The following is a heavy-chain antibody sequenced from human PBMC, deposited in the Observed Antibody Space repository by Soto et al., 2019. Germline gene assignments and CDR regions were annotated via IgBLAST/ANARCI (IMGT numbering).Heavy chain of an antibody. CDR3: AHRPSYCSGDSCYSGFDY. V-gene: IGHV2-5*02. CDR1: GFSLSTSGVG. D-gene: IGHD2-15*01. J-gene: IGHJ4*02. CDR2: IYWDDDK. Sequence: QITLKESGPTLVKPTQTLTLTCTFSGFSLSTSGVGVGWIRPPPGTALEWLALIYWDDDKRYSPSLKSRLTSTKDTSKNQVVLTMTIMDPVDTATYYCAHRPSYCSGDSCYSGFDYWGQGTLVTVSS.